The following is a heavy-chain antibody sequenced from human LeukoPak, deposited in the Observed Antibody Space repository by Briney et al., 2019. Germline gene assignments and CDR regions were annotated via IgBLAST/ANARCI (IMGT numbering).Heavy chain of an antibody. Sequence: GGSLRLSCAGSGFTVGSNYMSWVRQAPGKGLEWVSVLYSGGTILYADSVKGRFTISRDISKNMLFLQMNSLRADDTAVYYCARGAISSWYEDWGQGTLVTVSS. V-gene: IGHV3-66*01. CDR3: ARGAISSWYED. CDR1: GFTVGSNY. J-gene: IGHJ4*02. CDR2: LYSGGTI. D-gene: IGHD6-13*01.